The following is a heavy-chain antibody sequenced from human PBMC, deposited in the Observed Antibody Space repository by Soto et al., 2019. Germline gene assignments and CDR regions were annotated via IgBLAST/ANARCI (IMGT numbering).Heavy chain of an antibody. J-gene: IGHJ2*01. D-gene: IGHD4-17*01. CDR2: ISGSGGST. Sequence: EVQLLESGGGLVQPGGSLRLSCAASGFTFSSYAMSWVRQAPGKGLEWVSAISGSGGSTYYADSVKGRFTISRDNSKNTLYLPMNSLRAEDTAVYSCAKAQGGSLRDRYFDLWGRGTLVTVSS. CDR1: GFTFSSYA. V-gene: IGHV3-23*01. CDR3: AKAQGGSLRDRYFDL.